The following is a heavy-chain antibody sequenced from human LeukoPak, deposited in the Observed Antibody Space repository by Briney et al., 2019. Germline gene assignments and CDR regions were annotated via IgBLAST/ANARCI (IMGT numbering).Heavy chain of an antibody. CDR3: ARDKDGSGSYSFDY. CDR2: IIPILGIA. D-gene: IGHD3-10*01. Sequence: SVKVSCKASGGTFSSYAISWVRQAPGQGLEWMGRIIPILGIANYAQKFQGRVTITADKSTSTAYMELSSLRSEDTAVYYCARDKDGSGSYSFDYWGQGTLVTVSS. CDR1: GGTFSSYA. V-gene: IGHV1-69*04. J-gene: IGHJ4*02.